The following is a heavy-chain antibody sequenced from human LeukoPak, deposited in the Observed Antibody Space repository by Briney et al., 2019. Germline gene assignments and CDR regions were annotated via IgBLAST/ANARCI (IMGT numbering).Heavy chain of an antibody. V-gene: IGHV1-69*13. CDR2: IIPILGTA. CDR1: GGTFDTYA. CDR3: ARSAAAYYYYMDV. Sequence: ASVKVSCKTSGGTFDTYAISWVRQAPGQGLEWMGGIIPILGTANCAQKFQGRVTITADESTTTAHMDLSSLRFEDTAVYYCARSAAAYYYYMDVWGKGTTVTVSS. J-gene: IGHJ6*03.